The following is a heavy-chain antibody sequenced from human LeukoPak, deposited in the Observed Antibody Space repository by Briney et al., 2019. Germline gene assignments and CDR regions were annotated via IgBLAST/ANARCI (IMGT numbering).Heavy chain of an antibody. CDR3: AGRHRRGAYTYGVDY. Sequence: GESLKISCKGSGYSFTNYWIAWVRQMPGKGLEWMGIIFPGDSHTRYSPSFQGQVTISADKSISTAYLQWNSLKASDTAMYYCAGRHRRGAYTYGVDYWGQGTPVTVSS. D-gene: IGHD5-18*01. CDR2: IFPGDSHT. J-gene: IGHJ4*02. V-gene: IGHV5-51*01. CDR1: GYSFTNYW.